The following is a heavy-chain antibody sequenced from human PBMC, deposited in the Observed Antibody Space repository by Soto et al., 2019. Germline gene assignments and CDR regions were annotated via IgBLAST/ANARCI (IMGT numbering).Heavy chain of an antibody. V-gene: IGHV1-69*01. D-gene: IGHD2-21*02. CDR3: ARGVVVTAIPDYYYTMDV. Sequence: QEQLVQSGTEVRKPWSSVKVSCKASGGTFSRDAVTWVRQSPGKGLEWMGGIIPIIGTANYARDFQGRVTITADESTGTAYMDLSRLRSEDTAVYYCARGVVVTAIPDYYYTMDVWGQGTTVTVSS. J-gene: IGHJ6*02. CDR1: GGTFSRDA. CDR2: IIPIIGTA.